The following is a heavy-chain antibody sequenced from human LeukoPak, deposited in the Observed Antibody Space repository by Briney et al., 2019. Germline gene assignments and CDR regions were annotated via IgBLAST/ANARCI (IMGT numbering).Heavy chain of an antibody. Sequence: GSLRLSCAVSGFTFSSYSMNWVRQAPGKGLEWVSYISSSSSNIYYADSVKGRFTISRDNAKNSLYLQMNSLRAEDTAVYYCAKDRGFGELRLDAFDIWGQGTMVTVSS. CDR3: AKDRGFGELRLDAFDI. J-gene: IGHJ3*02. D-gene: IGHD3-10*01. CDR2: ISSSSSNI. CDR1: GFTFSSYS. V-gene: IGHV3-48*04.